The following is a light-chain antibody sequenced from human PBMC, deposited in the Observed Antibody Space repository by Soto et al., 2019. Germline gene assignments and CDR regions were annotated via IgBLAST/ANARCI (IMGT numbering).Light chain of an antibody. CDR2: DAS. V-gene: IGKV3-11*01. CDR1: QRVSSY. Sequence: EIVLTQSPANLSLSPGERATLSCRASQRVSSYLAWYQQKPSQAPRLLIYDASNRATGIPARFSGSGSGTDFTLTISSIEPEDSAVYYCQQRSNWPPITFGQGTRLEIK. J-gene: IGKJ5*01. CDR3: QQRSNWPPIT.